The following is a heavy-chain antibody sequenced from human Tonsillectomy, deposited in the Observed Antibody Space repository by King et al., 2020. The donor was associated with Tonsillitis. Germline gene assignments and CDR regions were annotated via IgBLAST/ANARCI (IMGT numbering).Heavy chain of an antibody. CDR1: GDSVSSNSAA. CDR3: ARGSLIHDYFDY. J-gene: IGHJ4*02. Sequence: VQLPQSGPGQVKPSQTLSLTCALSGDSVSSNSAAWTWIRQSPSRGLEWLGRTFYRSKWYNDYAVSVKSRISINPDTSKNQFSLQLSSVTPEDTALYYCARGSLIHDYFDYWGQGTLVTVSS. CDR2: TFYRSKWYN. V-gene: IGHV6-1*01.